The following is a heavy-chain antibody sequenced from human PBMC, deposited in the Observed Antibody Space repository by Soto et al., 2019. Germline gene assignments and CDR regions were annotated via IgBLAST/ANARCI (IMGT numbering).Heavy chain of an antibody. CDR2: IKQDGSEK. J-gene: IGHJ4*02. D-gene: IGHD6-13*01. CDR3: ARELWVYRY. Sequence: GGSLRLSCAASGFTFSDYALHWVRQAPGKGLEWVANIKQDGSEKYYVDSVKGRFTISRDNAKNSLYLQMNSLRAEDTAVYYCARELWVYRYWGQGTLVTVSS. V-gene: IGHV3-7*01. CDR1: GFTFSDYA.